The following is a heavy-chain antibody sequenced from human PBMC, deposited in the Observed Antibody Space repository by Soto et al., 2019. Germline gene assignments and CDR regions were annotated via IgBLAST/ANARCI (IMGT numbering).Heavy chain of an antibody. V-gene: IGHV4-59*08. CDR3: ASEGYYYGSGNWFDP. D-gene: IGHD3-10*01. Sequence: PSETLSLTCTVSGGSISSYYWSWIRQPPGKGLEWIGYIYYSGSTNYNPSLKSRVTISVDTSKNQFSLKLSSVTAADTAVYYCASEGYYYGSGNWFDPWGQGTLVTAPQ. CDR1: GGSISSYY. J-gene: IGHJ5*02. CDR2: IYYSGST.